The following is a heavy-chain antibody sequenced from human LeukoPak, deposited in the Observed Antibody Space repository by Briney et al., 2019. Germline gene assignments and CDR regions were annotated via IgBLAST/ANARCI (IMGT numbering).Heavy chain of an antibody. D-gene: IGHD3-16*01. V-gene: IGHV1-2*02. CDR1: GYTFTGYY. CDR2: INPNSGGT. Sequence: GASVKVSCKASGYTFTGYYMHWVRQAPGQGLEWMGWINPNSGGTNYAQKFQGGVTMTRDTSISTAYMELSRLRSDDTAVYYCATLWGQNHDAFDIWGQGTMVTVSS. J-gene: IGHJ3*02. CDR3: ATLWGQNHDAFDI.